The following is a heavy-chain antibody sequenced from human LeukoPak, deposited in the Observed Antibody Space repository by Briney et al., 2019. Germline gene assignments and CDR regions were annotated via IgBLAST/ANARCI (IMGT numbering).Heavy chain of an antibody. V-gene: IGHV4-39*01. D-gene: IGHD6-13*01. Sequence: SETLSLTCTVSGDSVTTTNFYWGWIRQAPGKGLEWIGSLYYGVNTYYKPSLKSRVTISVDTSLNQFSLILTSVTAADTGVYYCARLRVQQLASSYYMDVWGKGTSVTVSS. CDR1: GDSVTTTNFY. CDR2: LYYGVNT. CDR3: ARLRVQQLASSYYMDV. J-gene: IGHJ6*03.